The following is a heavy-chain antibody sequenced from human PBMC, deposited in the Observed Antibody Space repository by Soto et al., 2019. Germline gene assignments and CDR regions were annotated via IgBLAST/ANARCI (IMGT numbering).Heavy chain of an antibody. D-gene: IGHD3-3*01. Sequence: SETLSLTCTVSGGSISSGGYYWSWIRQHPGKGLEWIGYIYYSGSTYYNPSLKSRVTISVDTSKNQFSLKLSSVTAADTAVYYCARLVSLFDFWSGYYSGWFDPWGQGTLVTVSS. CDR2: IYYSGST. V-gene: IGHV4-31*03. CDR1: GGSISSGGYY. CDR3: ARLVSLFDFWSGYYSGWFDP. J-gene: IGHJ5*02.